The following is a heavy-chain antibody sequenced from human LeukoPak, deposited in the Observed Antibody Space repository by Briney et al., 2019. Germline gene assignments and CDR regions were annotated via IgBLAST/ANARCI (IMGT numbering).Heavy chain of an antibody. CDR2: ISSSSSYI. D-gene: IGHD2-15*01. V-gene: IGHV3-21*01. J-gene: IGHJ4*02. Sequence: PGGSLRLSCAASGFTFSSYSMNWVRQAPGKGLEWVSSISSSSSYIYYADSVKDRFTISRDNAKNSLYLQMNSLRAEDTAVYYCATCSGGSCYLGYWGQGTLVTVSS. CDR3: ATCSGGSCYLGY. CDR1: GFTFSSYS.